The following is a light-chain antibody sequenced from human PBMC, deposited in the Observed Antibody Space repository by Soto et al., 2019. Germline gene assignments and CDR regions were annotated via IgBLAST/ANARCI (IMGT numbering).Light chain of an antibody. J-gene: IGKJ1*01. CDR3: QQNCSSPPT. CDR2: GAS. CDR1: QSVSSSY. Sequence: DIVLTQSPGTLSLSPGERATLSCRASQSVSSSYLAWYQQKPGQAPRLLIYGASSRATGIPDRFSGSGSGTDFTLTISSLEPEDFAVYYCQQNCSSPPTFGQGTKVEIK. V-gene: IGKV3-20*01.